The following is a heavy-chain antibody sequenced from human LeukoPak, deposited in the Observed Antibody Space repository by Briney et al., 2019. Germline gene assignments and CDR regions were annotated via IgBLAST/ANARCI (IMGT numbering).Heavy chain of an antibody. CDR2: ISNNGDTI. Sequence: QSGGSLRLSCAASGFIFSSYEMNWVRQAPGKGLEWVSFISNNGDTITYVDSVKGRFTISRDNAKNSLYLQMNSLRAEDTAVYYCARWYCSSTNCQSYYYGMGVWGQGTTVTVSS. V-gene: IGHV3-48*03. CDR3: ARWYCSSTNCQSYYYGMGV. D-gene: IGHD2-2*01. J-gene: IGHJ6*02. CDR1: GFIFSSYE.